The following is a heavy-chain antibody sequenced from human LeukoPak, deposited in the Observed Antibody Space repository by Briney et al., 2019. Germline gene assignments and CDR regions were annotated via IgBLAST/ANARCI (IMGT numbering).Heavy chain of an antibody. CDR3: ASQTGTLYYYGSGCYRFDY. CDR1: GGSISSSSYY. D-gene: IGHD3-10*01. J-gene: IGHJ4*02. CDR2: IYYSGST. Sequence: PSETLSLTCTVSGGSISSSSYYWGWIRQPPGKGLEWIGSIYYSGSTYYNPSLKSRVTISVDTSKNQFSLKLSSVTAADTAVYYCASQTGTLYYYGSGCYRFDYWGQGTLVTVSS. V-gene: IGHV4-39*01.